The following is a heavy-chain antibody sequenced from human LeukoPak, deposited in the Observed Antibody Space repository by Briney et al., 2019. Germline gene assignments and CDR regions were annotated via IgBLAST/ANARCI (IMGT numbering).Heavy chain of an antibody. J-gene: IGHJ4*02. V-gene: IGHV3-30-3*01. Sequence: GGSLRLSCAASGFTFSSYVMHWVRQAPGKGLEWMAVISYDGSNKYYADSVKGRFTISRDNSKNTLYLQMNSLRAEDTAEYYCARDRYYNVAAAGFTFDYWGQGTLVTVSS. CDR2: ISYDGSNK. CDR1: GFTFSSYV. CDR3: ARDRYYNVAAAGFTFDY. D-gene: IGHD6-13*01.